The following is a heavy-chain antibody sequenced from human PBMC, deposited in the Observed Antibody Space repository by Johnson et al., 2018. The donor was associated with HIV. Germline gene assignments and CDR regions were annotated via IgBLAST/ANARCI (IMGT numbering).Heavy chain of an antibody. D-gene: IGHD6-19*01. CDR3: AKDIASGYTNGGTLDI. CDR1: GFTFSNYG. J-gene: IGHJ3*02. V-gene: IGHV3-30*02. CDR2: IRSDESNK. Sequence: QVQLVESGGGVVQSGGSLRLSCTASGFTFSNYGIHWVRQTPGKGLEWVAFIRSDESNKYYADSVKGRFTISRDNSKSTVYLHMTSLRTEDAALYYCAKDIASGYTNGGTLDIWGQGTMVTVSS.